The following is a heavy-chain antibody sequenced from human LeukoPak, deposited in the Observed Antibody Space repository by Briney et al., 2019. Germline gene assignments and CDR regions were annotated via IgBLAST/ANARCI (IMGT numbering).Heavy chain of an antibody. CDR1: GSSFRNYE. V-gene: IGHV3-48*03. J-gene: IGHJ4*02. CDR2: IRPSGSTI. Sequence: GGSVSLSCAASGSSFRNYEVNWVRQAPGKGLAWVSYIRPSGSTIYYAASPKGRFTISRDNAKNSVYLQMNSLRAEDTAVYYCATGTIYYWGQGALVTVSS. CDR3: ATGTIYY. D-gene: IGHD1-1*01.